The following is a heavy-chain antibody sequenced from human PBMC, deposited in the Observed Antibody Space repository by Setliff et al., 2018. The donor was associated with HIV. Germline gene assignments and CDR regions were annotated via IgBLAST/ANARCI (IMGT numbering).Heavy chain of an antibody. CDR1: GFTFSTYA. Sequence: GSLRLSCAASGFTFSTYAMSWVRQAPGKGLEWVSVISADGLTTFYADSVKGRFTISRDNSKDTLYLQMNSLRAEDTALYYCAKVRWTANYYFDCWGQGTLVTVSS. CDR2: ISADGLTT. V-gene: IGHV3-23*01. D-gene: IGHD1-7*01. J-gene: IGHJ4*02. CDR3: AKVRWTANYYFDC.